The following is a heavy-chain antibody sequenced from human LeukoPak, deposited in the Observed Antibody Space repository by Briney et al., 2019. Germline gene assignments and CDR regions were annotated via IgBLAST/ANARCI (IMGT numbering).Heavy chain of an antibody. D-gene: IGHD2-15*01. CDR3: ARADKDYYGMDV. J-gene: IGHJ6*02. V-gene: IGHV3-74*01. CDR1: GFTFSSYW. CDR2: INSDGSST. Sequence: PGGSLRLPCAASGFTFSSYWMHWVRQAPGKGLVWVSRINSDGSSTSYADSVKGRFTISRDNAKNTLYLQMNSLRAEVTAVYYCARADKDYYGMDVWGQGTTVTVSS.